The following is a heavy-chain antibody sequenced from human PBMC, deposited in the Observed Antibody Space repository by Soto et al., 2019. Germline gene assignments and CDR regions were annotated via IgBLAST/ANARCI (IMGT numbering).Heavy chain of an antibody. CDR2: ISSSTSTI. Sequence: PGGSLRLSCAASGFSFRSYSMNWVRQAPGKGLEWISYISSSTSTIYYADSVKGRFTISRDTAKNSLYLQMNSLRDEDTAIYYCAKDQSNSNPLYYFDFWGPGTLVTVSS. CDR1: GFSFRSYS. CDR3: AKDQSNSNPLYYFDF. J-gene: IGHJ4*02. D-gene: IGHD3-22*01. V-gene: IGHV3-48*02.